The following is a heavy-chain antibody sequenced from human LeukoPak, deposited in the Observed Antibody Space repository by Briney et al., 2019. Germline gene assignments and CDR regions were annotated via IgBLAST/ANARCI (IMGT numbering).Heavy chain of an antibody. V-gene: IGHV4-38-2*01. Sequence: GSLRLSCAASGFTFSDYYMSWIRRPPGKGMEWHGSVHYTGSTCYKTSLKSRLTVDMDTSRNQFSLRLSSVTAADTAVYYCARTSHSGYMVRGVLYYGMDVWGQGTTVTVSS. J-gene: IGHJ6*02. CDR2: VHYTGST. CDR1: GFTFSDYY. D-gene: IGHD3-10*01. CDR3: ARTSHSGYMVRGVLYYGMDV.